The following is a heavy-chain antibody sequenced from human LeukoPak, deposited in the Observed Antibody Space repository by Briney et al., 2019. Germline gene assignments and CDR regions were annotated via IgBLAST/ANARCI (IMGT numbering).Heavy chain of an antibody. CDR3: ARAGRDYGTSRYYYYYMDV. CDR2: ISAYNGNT. J-gene: IGHJ6*03. CDR1: GYTFTSYG. V-gene: IGHV1-18*01. D-gene: IGHD4/OR15-4a*01. Sequence: GASVKVSCKASGYTFTSYGISWVRQAPGQGLEWMGWISAYNGNTNYAQKLRGRVTMTTDTSTSTAYMELRSLRSDDTAVYYCARAGRDYGTSRYYYYYMDVWGKGTTVTVSS.